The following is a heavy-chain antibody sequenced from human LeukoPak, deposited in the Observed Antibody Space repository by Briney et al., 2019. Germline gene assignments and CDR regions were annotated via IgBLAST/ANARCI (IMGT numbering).Heavy chain of an antibody. CDR3: ARISVVPAANSEY. J-gene: IGHJ4*02. D-gene: IGHD2-2*01. V-gene: IGHV1-8*01. Sequence: ASVKVSCKSSGYTFTRYDINWVRQATGQGLEWMGWMDPNSGNTGYEQKFQGRVTMTRNTSISTAYMELSSLRSEDTAVYYWARISVVPAANSEYWGQGTLVTVYS. CDR1: GYTFTRYD. CDR2: MDPNSGNT.